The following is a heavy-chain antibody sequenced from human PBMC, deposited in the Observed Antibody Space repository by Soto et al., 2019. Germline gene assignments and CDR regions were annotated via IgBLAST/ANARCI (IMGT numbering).Heavy chain of an antibody. D-gene: IGHD3-22*01. V-gene: IGHV3-43*01. CDR3: AKASPSSGYRYYYGMDV. CDR1: GFTFADYT. J-gene: IGHJ6*02. Sequence: GASVKVSCAASGFTFADYTMHWVRQAPGKGLEWVSLISWDGGSTYYADSVKGRFTISRDNSKNSLYLQMNSLRTEDTALYYCAKASPSSGYRYYYGMDVWGQGTTVAVCS. CDR2: ISWDGGST.